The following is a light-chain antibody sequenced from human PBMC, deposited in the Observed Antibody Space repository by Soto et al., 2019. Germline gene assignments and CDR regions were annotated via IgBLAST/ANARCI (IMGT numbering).Light chain of an antibody. J-gene: IGLJ1*01. V-gene: IGLV2-14*01. CDR1: SSDVGSYDH. CDR2: EVS. Sequence: QSVLTQPASVCGSPGQSITISCSGTSSDVGSYDHVAWYQQFPGKTPKLMIYEVSNRPSGVSSRFSGSKSGNTASLTISGLQAEDEADYYCISYTGSSTSYVFGSGTKLTVL. CDR3: ISYTGSSTSYV.